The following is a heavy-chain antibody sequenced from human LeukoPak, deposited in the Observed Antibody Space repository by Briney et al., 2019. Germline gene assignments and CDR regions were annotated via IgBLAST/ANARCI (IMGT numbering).Heavy chain of an antibody. CDR3: AKDGDRIAVARDFDY. D-gene: IGHD6-19*01. CDR1: GFTFSSYG. J-gene: IGHJ4*02. CDR2: ISYDGSNK. V-gene: IGHV3-30*18. Sequence: QSGGSLRLSCAASGFTFSSYGMHWVRQAPGKGLEWVAVISYDGSNKYYADSVKGRFTISRDNSKNTLYLQMNSLRAEDTAVYYCAKDGDRIAVARDFDYWGQGTLVTVSS.